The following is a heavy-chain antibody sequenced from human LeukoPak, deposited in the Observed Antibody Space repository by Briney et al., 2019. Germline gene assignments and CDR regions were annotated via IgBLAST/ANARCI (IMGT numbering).Heavy chain of an antibody. CDR1: GFTFSSYA. CDR2: ISGSGDTT. Sequence: GGSLRLSCGVSGFTFSSYAMTWVRQAPGKGLEWVSYISGSGDTTFYADSAQGRFTVSRDNSKNILYLQMNSLRVDDTAVYYCAKDYDILTGYTGDYFDYWGQGTLVTVSS. CDR3: AKDYDILTGYTGDYFDY. V-gene: IGHV3-23*01. D-gene: IGHD3-9*01. J-gene: IGHJ4*02.